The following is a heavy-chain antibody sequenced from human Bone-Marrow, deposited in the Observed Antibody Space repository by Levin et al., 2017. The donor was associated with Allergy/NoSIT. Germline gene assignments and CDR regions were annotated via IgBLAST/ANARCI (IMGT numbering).Heavy chain of an antibody. CDR3: ARDGGVQVGGDY. J-gene: IGHJ4*02. V-gene: IGHV3-66*01. CDR2: IYSGGST. CDR1: GVTVSNNY. D-gene: IGHD2-8*02. Sequence: LSLTCAASGVTVSNNYMSWVRQAPGKGLEWVSVIYSGGSTYYAESVKGRFTISRDKSKNTLYLQMNSLRVEDTAVYYCARDGGVQVGGDYVGQGTLVTVSS.